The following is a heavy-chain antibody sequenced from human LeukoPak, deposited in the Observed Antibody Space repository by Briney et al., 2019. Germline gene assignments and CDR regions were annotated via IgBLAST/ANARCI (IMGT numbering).Heavy chain of an antibody. CDR2: MYNSGST. CDR3: ARGIGSYGDYGY. V-gene: IGHV4-59*01. J-gene: IGHJ4*02. CDR1: GGSISGSY. D-gene: IGHD4-17*01. Sequence: PSETLSLTCTVSGGSISGSYWSWIRQPPGKGLEWIAYMYNSGSTNYNPSLKSRVTISIDTSKNQFSLKLSSLTAAGTAIYYCARGIGSYGDYGYWGQGILVTVSS.